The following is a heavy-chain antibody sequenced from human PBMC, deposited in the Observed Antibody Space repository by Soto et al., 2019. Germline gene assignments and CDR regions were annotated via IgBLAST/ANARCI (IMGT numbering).Heavy chain of an antibody. V-gene: IGHV3-15*07. CDR2: IKSKNDGGTT. Sequence: PGGSLRLSCAASGFTFITAWMNWVRQAPGKGLEWVGRIKSKNDGGTTDYAAPVKGRFTISRDDSKNTVYLQMNSLRTEDTALYYCAADLPGHGGGYEFDYWGQGTPVTSPQ. CDR1: GFTFITAW. CDR3: AADLPGHGGGYEFDY. D-gene: IGHD2-15*01. J-gene: IGHJ4*01.